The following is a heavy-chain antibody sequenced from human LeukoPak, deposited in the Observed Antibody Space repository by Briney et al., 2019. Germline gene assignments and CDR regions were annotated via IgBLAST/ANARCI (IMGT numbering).Heavy chain of an antibody. CDR3: AREDGYCSGGNCYSYFDS. D-gene: IGHD2-15*01. Sequence: GSLRLSCAASGFTFSNSWMSWVRQAPGKGLEWVAYITKKGSETYYVDSVKGRFTITRDNARNSLFLQMNSLRAEDTAVYYCAREDGYCSGGNCYSYFDSWGQGTLVTVSS. CDR1: GFTFSNSW. V-gene: IGHV3-7*01. J-gene: IGHJ4*02. CDR2: ITKKGSET.